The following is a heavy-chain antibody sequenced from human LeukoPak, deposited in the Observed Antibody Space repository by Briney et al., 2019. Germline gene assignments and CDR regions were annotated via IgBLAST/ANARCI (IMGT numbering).Heavy chain of an antibody. CDR3: AEDYQIAARTFDY. CDR2: IRYDGSNK. V-gene: IGHV3-30*02. J-gene: IGHJ4*02. CDR1: GFTFSSYG. D-gene: IGHD6-6*01. Sequence: PGGSLRLSCAASGFTFSSYGMHWVRQAPGKGLEWVAFIRYDGSNKYYADSVKGRFTISRDNSKNTLYLQMNSLRAEDTAVYYCAEDYQIAARTFDYWGQGTLVTVSS.